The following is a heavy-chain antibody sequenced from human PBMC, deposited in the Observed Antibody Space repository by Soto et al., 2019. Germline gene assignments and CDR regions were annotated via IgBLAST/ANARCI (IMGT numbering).Heavy chain of an antibody. CDR3: ARDREYYDSSGLYFDY. D-gene: IGHD3-22*01. J-gene: IGHJ4*02. V-gene: IGHV4-59*01. CDR2: TYYGWNT. Sequence: KASETLSLTCSVSGGSISDYYWSWIRQPPGKGLEWIGYTYYGWNTNYNPSLKSRVTISVDTSKNQFSLKLISVTAADTAVYYCARDREYYDSSGLYFDYWGQGTLVTVSS. CDR1: GGSISDYY.